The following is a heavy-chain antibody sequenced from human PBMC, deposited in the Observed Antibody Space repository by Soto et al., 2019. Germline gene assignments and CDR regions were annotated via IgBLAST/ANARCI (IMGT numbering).Heavy chain of an antibody. CDR2: IWYDGSNQ. V-gene: IGHV3-33*01. D-gene: IGHD3-10*01. Sequence: PGGSLRLSCAPSGFTFSTYGMHWVRQAPGKGLEWVAVIWYDGSNQYYADSVKGRFTISRDNSKNVLYLQMNSLRAEDTAVYYCARDLGAFNYGSAYFDYWGQGTPVTVSS. J-gene: IGHJ4*02. CDR3: ARDLGAFNYGSAYFDY. CDR1: GFTFSTYG.